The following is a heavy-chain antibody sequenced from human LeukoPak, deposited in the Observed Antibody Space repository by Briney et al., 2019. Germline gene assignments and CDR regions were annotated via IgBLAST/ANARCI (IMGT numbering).Heavy chain of an antibody. CDR1: GYTFTGYY. J-gene: IGHJ4*02. CDR3: ARDLVVGGTRYFDS. Sequence: ASVKVSCKASGYTFTGYYLRWVRQAPGQGLEWMGWINPNSGGTDYAQKFQGRVTITRDTSISTAYMELSSLRSDDTAVYYCARDLVVGGTRYFDSWGQGTLVTVSS. D-gene: IGHD1-26*01. CDR2: INPNSGGT. V-gene: IGHV1-2*02.